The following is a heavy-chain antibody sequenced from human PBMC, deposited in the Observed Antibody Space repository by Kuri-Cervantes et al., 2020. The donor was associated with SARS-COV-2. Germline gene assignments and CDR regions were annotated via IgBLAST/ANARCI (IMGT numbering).Heavy chain of an antibody. CDR1: GYTFTSYG. Sequence: ASVKVSCKASGYTFTSYGISWVRQAPGQGLEWMGWISAYNGNTNYAQKLQGRVTMTTDTSTSIAYMELRSLRSDDTAVYYCARERGGYYGSVRRGYYYYGMDVWGQGTTVTVSS. CDR2: ISAYNGNT. D-gene: IGHD3-10*01. J-gene: IGHJ6*02. V-gene: IGHV1-18*01. CDR3: ARERGGYYGSVRRGYYYYGMDV.